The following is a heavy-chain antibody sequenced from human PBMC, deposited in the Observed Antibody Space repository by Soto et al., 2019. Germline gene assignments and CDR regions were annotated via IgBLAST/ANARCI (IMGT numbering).Heavy chain of an antibody. J-gene: IGHJ4*02. CDR1: GYTFTSYG. CDR2: ISAYNGHT. V-gene: IGHV1-18*04. Sequence: QVQLVQAGAEVKKPGASVKVSCKASGYTFTSYGISWVRQAPGQGLEWMGWISAYNGHTNYAQKLQGRVTMTTDTSTSTAYMERRSLRADDTAVYYCASKEPRIVGATGVDYWGQGPLVTVSS. CDR3: ASKEPRIVGATGVDY. D-gene: IGHD1-26*01.